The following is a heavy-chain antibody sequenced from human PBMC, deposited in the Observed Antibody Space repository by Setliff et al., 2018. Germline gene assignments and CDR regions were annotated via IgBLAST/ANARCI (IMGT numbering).Heavy chain of an antibody. J-gene: IGHJ5*02. CDR3: ATLSKYPYGSGSYMGIRWFDP. CDR2: VDPEDGET. CDR1: GYTFTDYY. D-gene: IGHD3-10*01. V-gene: IGHV1-69-2*01. Sequence: VASVKVSCKASGYTFTDYYMHWVQQAPGKGLEWMGRVDPEDGETISAEKFQGRVTITADTSTDTAYMELSSLRSEDTAVYYCATLSKYPYGSGSYMGIRWFDPWGQGTRVTVS.